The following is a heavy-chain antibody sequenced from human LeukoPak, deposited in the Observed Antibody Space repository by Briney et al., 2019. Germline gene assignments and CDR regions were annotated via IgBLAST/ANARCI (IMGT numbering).Heavy chain of an antibody. D-gene: IGHD3-10*01. J-gene: IGHJ3*01. CDR2: INQGGSEK. CDR3: ARDAYRFGAT. CDR1: GFTFSTFW. Sequence: GGSLRLSCAASGFTFSTFWMTWVRQAPGKGLEWVANINQGGSEKYYVDSVKGRFTISRDNAKNSLYLQMNSLRAEDTAVYYCARDAYRFGATWGQGTMVTVSS. V-gene: IGHV3-7*01.